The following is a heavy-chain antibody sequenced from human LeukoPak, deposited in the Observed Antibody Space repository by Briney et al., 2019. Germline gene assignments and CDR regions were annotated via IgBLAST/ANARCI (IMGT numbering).Heavy chain of an antibody. D-gene: IGHD3-9*01. CDR2: INPNTGDT. CDR3: ARDRLLMGYFDWPDSYYFDY. CDR1: GYTFTGYY. Sequence: GASVKVSCKASGYTFTGYYMHWVRQAPGQGLEWMGWINPNTGDTDYAQKFQGRVTMTRDSSISTAYMELSRLRSDDTAVYYCARDRLLMGYFDWPDSYYFDYWGQGTLVTVSS. J-gene: IGHJ4*02. V-gene: IGHV1-2*02.